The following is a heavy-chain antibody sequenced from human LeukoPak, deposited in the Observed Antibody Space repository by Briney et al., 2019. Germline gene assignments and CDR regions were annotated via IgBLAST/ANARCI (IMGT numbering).Heavy chain of an antibody. Sequence: ASVKVSCKASGYTFTSYDLSWVRQAPGQGLEWMGWISAYNSNTKYAQKLQGRVTMTTDTSMNTAYMELRSLRSDDTAMYYCARRGRGVSFDYWGQGTLVTVSS. CDR2: ISAYNSNT. V-gene: IGHV1-18*01. CDR3: ARRGRGVSFDY. D-gene: IGHD1-26*01. CDR1: GYTFTSYD. J-gene: IGHJ4*02.